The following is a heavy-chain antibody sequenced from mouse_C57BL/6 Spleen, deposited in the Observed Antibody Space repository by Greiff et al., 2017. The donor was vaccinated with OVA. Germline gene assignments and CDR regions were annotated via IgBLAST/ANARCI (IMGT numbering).Heavy chain of an antibody. CDR3: ASPSNSYAMDY. Sequence: QVQLQQSGPGLVQPSQSLSITCTVSGFSLTSYGVHWVRQSPGKGLEWLGVIWSVGSTDYNAAFISRLSISKDNSKSQVFFKMNSLQADDTAIYYCASPSNSYAMDYWGQGTSVTVSS. V-gene: IGHV2-2*01. CDR2: IWSVGST. J-gene: IGHJ4*01. CDR1: GFSLTSYG. D-gene: IGHD2-5*01.